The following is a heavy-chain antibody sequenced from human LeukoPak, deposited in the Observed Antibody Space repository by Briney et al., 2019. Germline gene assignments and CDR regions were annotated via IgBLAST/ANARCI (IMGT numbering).Heavy chain of an antibody. Sequence: SETLSLTCTVSGGSISSYYWSWIRQPPGKGLEWIGYIYYSGSTNYNPSLKSRVTISVDPSKNQFSLKLSSVTAADTAVYYCARGGHDYGDYVFDYWGQGTLVTVSS. CDR3: ARGGHDYGDYVFDY. CDR2: IYYSGST. D-gene: IGHD4-17*01. V-gene: IGHV4-59*01. J-gene: IGHJ4*02. CDR1: GGSISSYY.